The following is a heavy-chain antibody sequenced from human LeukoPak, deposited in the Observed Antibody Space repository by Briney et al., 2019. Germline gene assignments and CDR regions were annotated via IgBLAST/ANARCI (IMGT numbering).Heavy chain of an antibody. Sequence: SETLSLTCTVSSGSISDYYWSWNRQPPGKGLEGIGYIYYSGSTNYNPSLKSRVTILGDMSKNPISRKLSSVTAADTAVYYCARELKVGNTGYYFDYWGQGTLVTVSS. D-gene: IGHD2/OR15-2a*01. V-gene: IGHV4-59*13. CDR3: ARELKVGNTGYYFDY. CDR2: IYYSGST. CDR1: SGSISDYY. J-gene: IGHJ4*02.